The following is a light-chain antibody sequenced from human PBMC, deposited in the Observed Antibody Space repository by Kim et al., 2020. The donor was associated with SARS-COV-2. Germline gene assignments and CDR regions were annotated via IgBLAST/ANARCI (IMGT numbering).Light chain of an antibody. CDR2: YNS. J-gene: IGLJ1*01. CDR3: QVWHSASDQYV. CDR1: SIGRES. V-gene: IGLV3-21*04. Sequence: SYELTQPPSVSVDPGETASIDCGGDSIGRESVHWYQQGPGQAPVLVIYYNSDRPSGISERFSGSNFGNTATLTISRVEAGDEADYFCQVWHSASDQYVFGTGTKVTVL.